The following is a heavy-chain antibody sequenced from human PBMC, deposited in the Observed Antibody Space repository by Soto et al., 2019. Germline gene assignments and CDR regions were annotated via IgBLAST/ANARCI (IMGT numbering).Heavy chain of an antibody. CDR2: INAGNGNT. J-gene: IGHJ4*02. D-gene: IGHD6-19*01. CDR1: GYPFTSYA. V-gene: IGHV1-3*01. CDR3: AMHTGYSSGWPDYFDY. Sequence: XSVKVSCKASGYPFTSYAMHWVRQAPGQRLEWMGWINAGNGNTKYSQKFQGRVTITRDTSASTAYMELSSLRSEDTAVYYCAMHTGYSSGWPDYFDYWGQGTLVTVSS.